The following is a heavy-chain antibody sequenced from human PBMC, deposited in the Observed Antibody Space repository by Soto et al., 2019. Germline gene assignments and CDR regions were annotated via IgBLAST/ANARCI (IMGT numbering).Heavy chain of an antibody. J-gene: IGHJ4*02. CDR1: GGSMSSSNW. D-gene: IGHD3-9*01. CDR2: AHHSGRT. Sequence: PSETLSLTCTVSGGSMSSSNWWNWVRQSPGKGLEWIGEAHHSGRTNYNPSLKSQVTISVDKSKNHFSLKLRSVTAADTAVYYCARAPYFNVLPAAFDNWGQGALVPVSS. V-gene: IGHV4-4*02. CDR3: ARAPYFNVLPAAFDN.